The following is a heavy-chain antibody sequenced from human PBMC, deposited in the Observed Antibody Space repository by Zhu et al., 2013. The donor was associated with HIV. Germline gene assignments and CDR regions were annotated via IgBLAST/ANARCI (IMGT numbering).Heavy chain of an antibody. D-gene: IGHD5-12*01. CDR1: GYSISSGYY. CDR3: ARAYGGYGSEAFDV. V-gene: IGHV4-38-2*02. CDR2: IYHSGST. J-gene: IGHJ3*01. Sequence: VQLQESGPGLVKPSETLSLTCTVSGYSISSGYYWGWIRQPPGKGLEWIGSIYHSGSTYYNPSLKSRVTISVDTSKNQFSLKLSSVTAADTAVYYCARAYGGYGSEAFDVWGQGTMVTVSA.